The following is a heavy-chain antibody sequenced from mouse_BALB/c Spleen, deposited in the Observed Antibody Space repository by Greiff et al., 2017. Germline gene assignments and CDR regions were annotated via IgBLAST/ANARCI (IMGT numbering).Heavy chain of an antibody. D-gene: IGHD1-1*01. V-gene: IGHV1-9*01. Sequence: QVQLQQSGAELMNPGASVKISCNATGYTFRSYWLAWVKQRPGHGLEWIGEILPGSGSTNYNEKFKGKATFSADTSSNTAYMQLSSLTAEDSAVYDCARMDYYGYCDYWGQGTTLTVSS. CDR2: ILPGSGST. CDR1: GYTFRSYW. CDR3: ARMDYYGYCDY. J-gene: IGHJ2*01.